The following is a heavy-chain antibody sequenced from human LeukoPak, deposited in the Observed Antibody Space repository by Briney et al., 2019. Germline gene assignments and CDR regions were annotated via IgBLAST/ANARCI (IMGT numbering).Heavy chain of an antibody. V-gene: IGHV1-69*04. CDR3: ARDVRIGGTYYFDY. D-gene: IGHD3-10*01. J-gene: IGHJ4*02. CDR1: GGTFSSYA. CDR2: IIPILGIA. Sequence: SVKVSCKASGGTFSSYAISWVRQAPGQGLEWMGRIIPILGIANYAQKFQGRVTITADKSTSTVYMELSSLRSEDTAVYYCARDVRIGGTYYFDYWGQGTLVTVSS.